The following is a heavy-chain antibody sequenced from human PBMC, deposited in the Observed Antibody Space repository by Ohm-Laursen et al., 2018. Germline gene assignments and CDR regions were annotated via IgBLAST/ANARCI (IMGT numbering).Heavy chain of an antibody. CDR2: ISSSSSYI. CDR1: GFTFSSHW. V-gene: IGHV3-21*04. J-gene: IGHJ5*02. D-gene: IGHD5-24*01. CDR3: ARVSRGTLQSP. Sequence: GSLRLSCAASGFTFSSHWMSWVRRAPGKGLEWVSSISSSSSYIYYADSVKGRFTISRDNAKNSLYLQMNSLRAEDTAVYYCARVSRGTLQSPWGQGTLVTVSS.